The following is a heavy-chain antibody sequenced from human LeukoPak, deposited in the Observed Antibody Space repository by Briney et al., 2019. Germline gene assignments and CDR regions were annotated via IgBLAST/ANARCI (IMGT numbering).Heavy chain of an antibody. V-gene: IGHV4-61*08. CDR2: IYYSGST. CDR1: GGSISSGGYY. CDR3: ARGAVAGKLDY. D-gene: IGHD6-19*01. Sequence: SETLSLTCTVSGGSISSGGYYWSWIRQHPGKGLEWIGYIYYSGSTNYNPSLKSRVTISVDTSKNQFSLKLSSVTAADTAVYYCARGAVAGKLDYWGQGTLVTVSS. J-gene: IGHJ4*02.